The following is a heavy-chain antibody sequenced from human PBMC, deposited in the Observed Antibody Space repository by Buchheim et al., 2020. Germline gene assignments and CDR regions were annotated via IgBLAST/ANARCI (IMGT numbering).Heavy chain of an antibody. CDR1: GFTFSDYW. CDR2: IKSAGSVE. J-gene: IGHJ4*02. Sequence: EVQLLESGGGLVQPGGSLRLSCAASGFTFSDYWMTWVRQAPGKGLEWVANIKSAGSVETYVDSVKGRFPISRDNTQNLVYLQMNSLRAEDTAVYYCAKEHWGPEYWGQGIL. D-gene: IGHD7-27*01. V-gene: IGHV3-7*01. CDR3: AKEHWGPEY.